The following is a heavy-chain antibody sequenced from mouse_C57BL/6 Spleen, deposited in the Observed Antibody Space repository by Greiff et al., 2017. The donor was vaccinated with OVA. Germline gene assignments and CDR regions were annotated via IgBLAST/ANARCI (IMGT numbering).Heavy chain of an antibody. CDR3: ARHRGSSYSNYPMDY. Sequence: EVKVEESGGGLVQPGGSLKLSCAASGFTFSDYYMYWVRQTPEKRLEWVAYISNGGGSTYYPDTVKGRFTISRDNAKNTLYLQMSRLKSEDTAMYYCARHRGSSYSNYPMDYWGQGTSVTVSS. CDR2: ISNGGGST. CDR1: GFTFSDYY. J-gene: IGHJ4*01. D-gene: IGHD2-5*01. V-gene: IGHV5-12*01.